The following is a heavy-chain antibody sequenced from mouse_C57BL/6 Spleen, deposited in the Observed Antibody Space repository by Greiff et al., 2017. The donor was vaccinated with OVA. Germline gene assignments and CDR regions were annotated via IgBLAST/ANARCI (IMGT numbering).Heavy chain of an antibody. CDR2: ISYDGSN. V-gene: IGHV3-6*01. Sequence: ESGPGLVKPSQSLSLTCSVTGYSITSGYYWNWIRQFPGNKLEWMGYISYDGSNNYNPSLKNRISITRDTSKNQFFLKLNSVTTEDTATYYCARERFMDYWGQGTSVTVSS. J-gene: IGHJ4*01. CDR1: GYSITSGYY. CDR3: ARERFMDY.